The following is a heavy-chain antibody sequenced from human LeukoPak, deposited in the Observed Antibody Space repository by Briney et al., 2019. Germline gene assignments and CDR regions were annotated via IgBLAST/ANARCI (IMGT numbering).Heavy chain of an antibody. J-gene: IGHJ4*02. CDR1: GFSLNTRGVG. Sequence: SGPTLVNPTQTLTLTCTFSGFSLNTRGVGVGWIRQPPGRAPEWLALIYWDDDKRYSPSLKTRLTISKGTSEHEVVLTMTNMDPLDTATYYCAHSRRGRFADYYFDYWGQGTLVTVSS. CDR2: IYWDDDK. D-gene: IGHD3-10*01. CDR3: AHSRRGRFADYYFDY. V-gene: IGHV2-5*02.